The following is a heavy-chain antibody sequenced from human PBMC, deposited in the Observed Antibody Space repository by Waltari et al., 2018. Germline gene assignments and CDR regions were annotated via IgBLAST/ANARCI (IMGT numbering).Heavy chain of an antibody. Sequence: EVQLVESGGGLVKPGGSLRLSCAASGFTFSSYSMNWVRQAPGKGLEWVSSISSSSSYIYYADSVKGRFTISRDNAKNSLYLQMNSLRAEDTAVYYCARAGSGRRGMDVWGQGTTVTVSS. V-gene: IGHV3-21*01. CDR1: GFTFSSYS. D-gene: IGHD3-10*01. CDR3: ARAGSGRRGMDV. CDR2: ISSSSSYI. J-gene: IGHJ6*02.